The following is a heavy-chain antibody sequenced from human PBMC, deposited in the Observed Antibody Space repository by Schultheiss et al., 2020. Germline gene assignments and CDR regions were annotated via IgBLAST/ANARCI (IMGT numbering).Heavy chain of an antibody. CDR3: ARVGYCSGGSCSYYYYYGMDV. CDR2: INSDGSST. D-gene: IGHD2-15*01. J-gene: IGHJ6*02. CDR1: GFTFSSYS. V-gene: IGHV3-74*01. Sequence: GGSLRLSCAASGFTFSSYSMNWVRQAPGKGLVWVSRINSDGSSTSYADSVKGRFTISRDNAKNTLYLQMNSLRAEDTAVYYCARVGYCSGGSCSYYYYYGMDVWGQGTTVTVSS.